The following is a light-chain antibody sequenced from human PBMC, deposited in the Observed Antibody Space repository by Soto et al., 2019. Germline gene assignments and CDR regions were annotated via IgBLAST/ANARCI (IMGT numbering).Light chain of an antibody. V-gene: IGKV3-15*01. CDR3: QQYNKWPPQYT. CDR2: GAS. CDR1: QSISSD. J-gene: IGKJ2*01. Sequence: EIVMTQSPATLSVSPGERATLSCRASQSISSDLAWYQQKPGQAPRLLIYGASTRATDIPARISGSGSGTDFTXXISSLQSEDFAVYYCQQYNKWPPQYTFGQGTKLEIK.